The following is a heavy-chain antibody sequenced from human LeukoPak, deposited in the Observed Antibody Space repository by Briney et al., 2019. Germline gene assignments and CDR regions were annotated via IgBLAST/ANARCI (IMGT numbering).Heavy chain of an antibody. CDR1: GGSLSNYY. V-gene: IGHV4-59*08. D-gene: IGHD1-26*01. J-gene: IGHJ4*02. CDR2: IYFSGST. Sequence: SETLSLTCTVSGGSLSNYYWSWIRLPPGKGLEWIGYIYFSGSTNYNPSLKSRLTISVDTSKNQFSLKLSSVTAADTAVYYCARSGTVGAMPVWGQGTLVTVSS. CDR3: ARSGTVGAMPV.